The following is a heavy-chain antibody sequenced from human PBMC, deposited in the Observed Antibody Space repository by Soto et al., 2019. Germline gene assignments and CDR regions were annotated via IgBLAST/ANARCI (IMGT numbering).Heavy chain of an antibody. V-gene: IGHV1-46*01. D-gene: IGHD6-19*01. CDR2: INPSGGST. CDR1: GYTFTSYY. Sequence: QVQLVQSGAEVKKPGASVKVSCKASGYTFTSYYMHWVRQAPGQGLEWMGIINPSGGSTSYAQKFQGRVTMTRDTSTSSVYMELRSLRSEDRAVYYCEREAGAFDYWGQGTLVTVSS. J-gene: IGHJ4*02. CDR3: EREAGAFDY.